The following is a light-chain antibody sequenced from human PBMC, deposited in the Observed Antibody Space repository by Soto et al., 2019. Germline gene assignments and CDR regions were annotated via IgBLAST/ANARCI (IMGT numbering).Light chain of an antibody. CDR3: QQDDSSPWT. CDR2: DAS. V-gene: IGKV3-20*01. Sequence: EIVLTQSPGTLSLSPGERATLSCRASQSVSSSFLAWYQQKPGQAPRLLIYDASNRATGIPARFSGSGSGTDFTLTISRLEPEDFAVYYCQQDDSSPWTFGQGTKVDIK. J-gene: IGKJ1*01. CDR1: QSVSSSF.